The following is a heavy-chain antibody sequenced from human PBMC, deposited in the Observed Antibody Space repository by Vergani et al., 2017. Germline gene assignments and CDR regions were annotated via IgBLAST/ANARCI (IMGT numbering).Heavy chain of an antibody. Sequence: QVQLVESGGGLVKPGGSLRLSCAASGFSFSDHYMTWIRQAPGKGLEWVSYISNSGNTIEYADSVKGRFSISRDNAKSSLFLQMDSLRAKDTAVYYCARDHRDYNNYPTTFDIWGQGSMVTVSS. CDR3: ARDHRDYNNYPTTFDI. J-gene: IGHJ3*02. D-gene: IGHD5-24*01. CDR1: GFSFSDHY. V-gene: IGHV3-11*01. CDR2: ISNSGNTI.